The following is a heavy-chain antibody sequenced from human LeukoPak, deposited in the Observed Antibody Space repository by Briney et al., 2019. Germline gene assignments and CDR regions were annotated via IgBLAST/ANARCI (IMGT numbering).Heavy chain of an antibody. J-gene: IGHJ4*02. CDR1: GGTFSSYA. CDR3: AREGRIFPQGFDY. Sequence: SVKVSCKASGGTFSSYAISWVRQAPGQGLEWMGGIVPIFGTANYAQKFQGRVTITADKSTSTAYMELSSLRSEDTAVYYCAREGRIFPQGFDYWGQGTLVTVSS. V-gene: IGHV1-69*06. D-gene: IGHD2-15*01. CDR2: IVPIFGTA.